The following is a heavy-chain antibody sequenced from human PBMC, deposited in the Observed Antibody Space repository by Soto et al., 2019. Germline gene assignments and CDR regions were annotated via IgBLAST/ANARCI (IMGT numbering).Heavy chain of an antibody. Sequence: EVQLVESGGGLVQPGGSLRLSCAASGFTFSSYSMNWVRQAPGKGLEWVSYISSSSSTIYYADSVKGRFTISRDNAKNPCFLKRNGRGAETTVVYSWAGGGEGDFFYPSGGRGPLVTVS. J-gene: IGHJ4*02. D-gene: IGHD3-16*01. V-gene: IGHV3-48*01. CDR3: AGGGEGDFFYPS. CDR1: GFTFSSYS. CDR2: ISSSSSTI.